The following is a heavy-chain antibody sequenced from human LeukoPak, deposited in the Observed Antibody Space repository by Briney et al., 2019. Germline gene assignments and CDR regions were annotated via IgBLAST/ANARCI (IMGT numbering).Heavy chain of an antibody. CDR1: GFTFSDYY. Sequence: GGSLRLSCAASGFTFSDYYMSWIRQAPGKGLEWVSFISGSSSYTNYADSVKGRFTISRDNAKNSLYLQMNSLRAEDTAVYYCARDYDSSGYSYYFDYWGQGTLVTVSS. CDR3: ARDYDSSGYSYYFDY. D-gene: IGHD3-22*01. CDR2: ISGSSSYT. V-gene: IGHV3-11*05. J-gene: IGHJ4*02.